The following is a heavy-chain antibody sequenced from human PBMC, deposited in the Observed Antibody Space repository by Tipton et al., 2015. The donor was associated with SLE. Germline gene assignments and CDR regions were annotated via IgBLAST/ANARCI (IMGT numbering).Heavy chain of an antibody. J-gene: IGHJ4*02. V-gene: IGHV3-49*04. D-gene: IGHD6-13*01. CDR3: TRSAGYSSSWRLDY. CDR2: IRSKAYGGTT. Sequence: SLRLSCTASGFTFGDYAMSWVRQAPGKGLEWVGFIRSKAYGGTTEYAASVKGRFTISRDDSKSIAYLQMNSLKTEDTAVYYCTRSAGYSSSWRLDYWGQGTLVTVSS. CDR1: GFTFGDYA.